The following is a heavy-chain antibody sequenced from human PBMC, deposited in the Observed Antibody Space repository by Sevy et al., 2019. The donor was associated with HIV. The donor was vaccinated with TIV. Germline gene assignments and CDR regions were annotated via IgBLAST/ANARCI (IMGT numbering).Heavy chain of an antibody. J-gene: IGHJ3*02. D-gene: IGHD1-26*01. Sequence: GGSLRLSCAASGFTFSSYGMHWVRQAPGKGLEWVAVISYDGSNKYYADSVKGRFTISRDNSKNTLYPQMNSLRAEDTAVYYCAKETIVGATTFAFDIWGQGTMVTVSS. CDR2: ISYDGSNK. V-gene: IGHV3-30*18. CDR3: AKETIVGATTFAFDI. CDR1: GFTFSSYG.